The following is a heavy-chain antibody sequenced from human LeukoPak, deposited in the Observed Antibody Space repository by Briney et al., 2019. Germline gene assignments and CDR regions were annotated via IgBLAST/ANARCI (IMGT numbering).Heavy chain of an antibody. V-gene: IGHV3-7*01. D-gene: IGHD5-12*01. Sequence: GGSLGLSCAASGFTFSSYWMSWVRQAPGKGLEWVASIKRDGNEKYYVDSVMGRFTISRDNAKSSLYLQMNGLRAEDTAVYYCARGGGYAHFDYWGQGTLVTVSS. CDR3: ARGGGYAHFDY. CDR2: IKRDGNEK. CDR1: GFTFSSYW. J-gene: IGHJ4*02.